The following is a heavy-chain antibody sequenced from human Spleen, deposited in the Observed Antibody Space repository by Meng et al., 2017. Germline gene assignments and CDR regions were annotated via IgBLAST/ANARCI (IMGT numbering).Heavy chain of an antibody. Sequence: ASVKVSCKASGYTFPDYYLHWVRRAPGQGLEWMGRINPSSGGTNYAQRFQGRVTMTRDTSITTAYMDLSSLTSDDTAVYYCARGIWASPDYYDYWGQGTLVTVSS. D-gene: IGHD7-27*01. CDR1: GYTFPDYY. CDR2: INPSSGGT. J-gene: IGHJ4*02. CDR3: ARGIWASPDYYDY. V-gene: IGHV1-2*06.